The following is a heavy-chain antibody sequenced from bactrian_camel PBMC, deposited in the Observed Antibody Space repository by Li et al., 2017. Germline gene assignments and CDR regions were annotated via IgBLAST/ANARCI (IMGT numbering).Heavy chain of an antibody. CDR1: GFTFSTYY. CDR2: IYSDGSNT. D-gene: IGHD6*01. Sequence: VQLVESGGGLVQPGGSLRLSCAASGFTFSTYYMSWVRQATGKGLEWVSSIYSDGSNTYYADSVKGRFTISGDNAKNTLYLQMNSLKSEDTAVYYCATRLTYGGSWNPPDFAYWGQGTQVTVS. V-gene: IGHV3-2*01. J-gene: IGHJ6*01. CDR3: ATRLTYGGSWNPPDFAY.